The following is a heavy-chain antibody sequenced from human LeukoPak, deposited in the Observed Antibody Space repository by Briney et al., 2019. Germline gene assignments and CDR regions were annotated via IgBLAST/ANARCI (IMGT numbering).Heavy chain of an antibody. CDR1: GGSISSYY. CDR3: AQGSGDY. D-gene: IGHD3-10*01. V-gene: IGHV4-59*12. J-gene: IGHJ4*02. CDR2: IYYSGST. Sequence: SETLSLTCTVSGGSISSYYWSWIRQPPGKGLEWIGFIYYSGSTHYKSSLKSRVTISVDTSKNQFSLKLSSVTAADTAVYYCAQGSGDYWGQGTLVTVSS.